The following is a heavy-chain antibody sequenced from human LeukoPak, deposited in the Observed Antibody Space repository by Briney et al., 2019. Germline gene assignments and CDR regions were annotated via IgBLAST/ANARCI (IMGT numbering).Heavy chain of an antibody. D-gene: IGHD6-13*01. V-gene: IGHV3-11*04. CDR1: GFTFSDYY. CDR2: ISSSGSTI. CDR3: ARLGRRVAAGTYYYYYMDV. Sequence: GGSLRLSCAASGFTFSDYYMSWIRQAPGKGLEWVSYISSSGSTIYYADSVKGRFTISRDNAKNSLYLQMNSLRAEDTAVYYCARLGRRVAAGTYYYYYMDVWGKGTTVTVFS. J-gene: IGHJ6*03.